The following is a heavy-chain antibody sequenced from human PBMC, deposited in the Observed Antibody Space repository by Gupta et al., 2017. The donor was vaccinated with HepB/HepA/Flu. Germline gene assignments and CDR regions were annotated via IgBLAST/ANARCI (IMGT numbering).Heavy chain of an antibody. CDR3: ARDGIYDFWSGQSAPSFDY. Sequence: EVQLVESGGGLVKPGGSLRLSCVGSGFTFSSYSMNWVRQAPGKGLEWVSSISHSSTYIYYADSVKGRFTISRDNAKNSLYLQMNSLRAEDTAVYYCARDGIYDFWSGQSAPSFDYWGQGTLVTVSS. V-gene: IGHV3-21*01. CDR2: ISHSSTYI. D-gene: IGHD3-3*01. J-gene: IGHJ4*02. CDR1: GFTFSSYS.